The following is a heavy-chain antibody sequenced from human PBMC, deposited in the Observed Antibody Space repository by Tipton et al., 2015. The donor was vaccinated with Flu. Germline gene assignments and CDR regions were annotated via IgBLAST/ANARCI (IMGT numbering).Heavy chain of an antibody. D-gene: IGHD4-17*01. V-gene: IGHV1-18*01. CDR3: AKDRAEYGGYYYGMDV. Sequence: VQSGAEVKKPGASVKVSCKASGYTFTNYGVSWVRQAPGQGPEWMGWISGYSGDTNSAQKVQGRVTMTADTSTSTVYMELRSLRSDDTAVYYCAKDRAEYGGYYYGMDVWGQGTTVTVSS. CDR2: ISGYSGDT. CDR1: GYTFTNYG. J-gene: IGHJ6*02.